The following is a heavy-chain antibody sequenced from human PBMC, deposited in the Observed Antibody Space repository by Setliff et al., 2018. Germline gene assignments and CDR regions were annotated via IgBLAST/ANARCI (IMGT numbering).Heavy chain of an antibody. V-gene: IGHV4-28*03. CDR2: IYHDGNP. J-gene: IGHJ4*02. Sequence: SETLSLTCAVSGVSVNSLTWWSWVRQTPGKGLEWIGFIYHDGNPKFNPSVNYNPSLKSRVTMSIDKSTNQFSLNLRSVTAADTAVYYCTRGGERYHTADWGQGLLVTVSS. D-gene: IGHD2-2*01. CDR3: TRGGERYHTAD. CDR1: GVSVNSLTW.